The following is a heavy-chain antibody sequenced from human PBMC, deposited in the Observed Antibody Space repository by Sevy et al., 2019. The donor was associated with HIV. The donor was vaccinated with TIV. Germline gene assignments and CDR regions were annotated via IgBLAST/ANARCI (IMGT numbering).Heavy chain of an antibody. Sequence: GGSLRLSCAASGFTFSSYSMNWVRQAPGKGLEWVPSTSSSSSYIYYADSLKGRFTISRDNAKNSLYLQMNSLRAEDTAVYYCARDSGSYSPYYMDVWGKGTTVTVSS. D-gene: IGHD1-26*01. CDR3: ARDSGSYSPYYMDV. V-gene: IGHV3-21*01. CDR2: TSSSSSYI. J-gene: IGHJ6*03. CDR1: GFTFSSYS.